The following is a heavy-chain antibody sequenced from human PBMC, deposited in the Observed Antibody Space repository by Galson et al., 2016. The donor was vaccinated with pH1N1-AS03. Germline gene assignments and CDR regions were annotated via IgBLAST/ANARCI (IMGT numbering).Heavy chain of an antibody. D-gene: IGHD1-26*01. CDR2: MNPSSGNT. CDR3: TKKYRAITNGRYAELGY. J-gene: IGHJ4*02. V-gene: IGHV1-8*01. Sequence: SVKVSCKASGYTFTSYDINWVRQSTGRGLEWMGWMNPSSGNTGYAQKFQGRVTMTRDTSIRTAYMELYNLRSADTAVYYCTKKYRAITNGRYAELGYWGQGTLVTVSS. CDR1: GYTFTSYD.